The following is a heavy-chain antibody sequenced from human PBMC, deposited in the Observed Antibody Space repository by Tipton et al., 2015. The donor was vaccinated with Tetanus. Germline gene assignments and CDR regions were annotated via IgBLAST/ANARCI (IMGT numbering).Heavy chain of an antibody. Sequence: TLSLTCTVSGDSIDGGTFYWGWIRQPPGKGLEWIGSIYESGGTYYIPSLKSRVTISVDTSKNQFSLNLNSMAAADTGVYYCARHQSGYFTPFDYWGQGNLVTVSS. CDR3: ARHQSGYFTPFDY. CDR2: IYESGGT. V-gene: IGHV4-39*01. CDR1: GDSIDGGTFY. J-gene: IGHJ4*02. D-gene: IGHD3-3*01.